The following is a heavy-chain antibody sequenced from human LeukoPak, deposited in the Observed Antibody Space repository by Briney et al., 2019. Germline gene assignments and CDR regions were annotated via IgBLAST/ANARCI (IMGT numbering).Heavy chain of an antibody. J-gene: IGHJ4*02. CDR1: GYTFTGYY. V-gene: IGHV1-2*02. CDR2: INPNSGGT. D-gene: IGHD3-22*01. Sequence: GASVKVSCKASGYTFTGYYMHWVRQAPGQGLEWMGWINPNSGGTNYAQKFQGRVTMTRDTSISTAYMELSRLRPDDTAVYYCARVGGRSDTWNYYDSSGYYSGDYWGQGTLVTVSS. CDR3: ARVGGRSDTWNYYDSSGYYSGDY.